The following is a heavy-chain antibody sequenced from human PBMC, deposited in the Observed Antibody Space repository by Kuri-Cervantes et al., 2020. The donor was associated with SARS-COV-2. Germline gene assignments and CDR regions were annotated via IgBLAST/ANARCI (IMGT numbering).Heavy chain of an antibody. CDR3: ARHYAFDNFHK. D-gene: IGHD1-1*01. V-gene: IGHV4-39*01. Sequence: SETLSLTCTVSGASISSSTYYWGWIRQSPGKGLEWIGSIYESGDTYYSSSLKSRLSLSVDTSRNQFSLRLTSVTAADTAIYYCARHYAFDNFHKWGQGNQV. CDR2: IYESGDT. CDR1: GASISSSTYY. J-gene: IGHJ4*02.